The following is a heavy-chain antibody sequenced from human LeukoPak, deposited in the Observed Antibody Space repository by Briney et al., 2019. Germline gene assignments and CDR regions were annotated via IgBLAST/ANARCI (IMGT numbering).Heavy chain of an antibody. D-gene: IGHD2-2*01. Sequence: ASVKVSCKASGYTFTSYGISWVRQAPGQGLEWMGWISAYNGNTNYAQKLQGRVTITRNTSISTAYMELSSLRTEDTAVYYCARRQGRYCSSTSCPAFDYYMDVWGKGTTVTVSS. CDR2: ISAYNGNT. CDR3: ARRQGRYCSSTSCPAFDYYMDV. V-gene: IGHV1-18*01. J-gene: IGHJ6*03. CDR1: GYTFTSYG.